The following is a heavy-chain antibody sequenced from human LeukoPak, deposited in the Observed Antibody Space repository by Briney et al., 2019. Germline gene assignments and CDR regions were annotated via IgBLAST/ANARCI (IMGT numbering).Heavy chain of an antibody. CDR1: GGSISSYY. D-gene: IGHD3-9*01. CDR2: IYYSGST. Sequence: SETLSLTCTVSGGSISSYYWNWIRQPPGRGLEWIGFIYYSGSTNYNPSLKSRVTISVDTSKNQFSLKLSSVTAADTAVYYCARHRPYYDILTGYLPTEGFDPWGQGTLVTVSS. J-gene: IGHJ5*02. V-gene: IGHV4-59*08. CDR3: ARHRPYYDILTGYLPTEGFDP.